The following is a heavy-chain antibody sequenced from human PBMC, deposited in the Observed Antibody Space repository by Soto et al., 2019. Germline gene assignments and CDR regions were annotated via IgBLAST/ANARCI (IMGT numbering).Heavy chain of an antibody. CDR1: GGSISSYY. Sequence: PSETLSLTCTVSGGSISSYYWSWIRQPPGKGLEWIGYIYYSGSTNYNPSLKSRVTISVDTSKNQFSLKLSSVTAADTAVYYCARTPRDSRYSSGWISFDPWGQGTLVTVSS. CDR3: ARTPRDSRYSSGWISFDP. CDR2: IYYSGST. V-gene: IGHV4-59*01. D-gene: IGHD6-19*01. J-gene: IGHJ5*02.